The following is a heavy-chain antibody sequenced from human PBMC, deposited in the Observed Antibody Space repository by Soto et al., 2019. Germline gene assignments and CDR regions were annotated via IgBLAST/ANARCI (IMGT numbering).Heavy chain of an antibody. CDR3: AIARVADSSLDH. CDR1: GFTFSNNA. CDR2: TSYDSSEI. D-gene: IGHD3-3*01. Sequence: LRLSCVGSGFTFSNNAMHWVRQAPGKGLEWVAFTSYDSSEIFYADSVKGRFTISRDNPENTLFPHMNSPRADDTAVYYCAIARVADSSLDHWGQGILVTVSS. V-gene: IGHV3-30*01. J-gene: IGHJ4*01.